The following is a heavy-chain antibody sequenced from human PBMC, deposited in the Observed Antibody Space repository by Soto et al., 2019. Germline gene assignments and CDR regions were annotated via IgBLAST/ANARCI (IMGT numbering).Heavy chain of an antibody. CDR3: ARDWKESSGFDP. CDR2: IYYSGST. J-gene: IGHJ5*02. D-gene: IGHD6-6*01. Sequence: QVQLQESGPGLVKPSETLSLTCTVSGGSISSYYWSWIRQPPGKVLEWIGYIYYSGSTHYNPSLKCRVTILVDTSKNQFSMKLSSVTAADTAVYSSARDWKESSGFDPWGHGTLVTVSS. V-gene: IGHV4-59*01. CDR1: GGSISSYY.